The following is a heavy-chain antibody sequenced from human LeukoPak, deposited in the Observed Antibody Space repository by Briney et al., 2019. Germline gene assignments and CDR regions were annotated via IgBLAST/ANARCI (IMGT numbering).Heavy chain of an antibody. CDR1: GGSFSGYY. CDR3: ARASDIVVVPAAGMDV. J-gene: IGHJ6*02. CDR2: INHSGST. Sequence: SETLSLTCAVYGGSFSGYYWSWIRQPPGKGLEWIGEINHSGSTNYNPSLKSRVTISVGTSKNQFSLRLSSVTAADTAVYYCARASDIVVVPAAGMDVWGQGTTVTVSS. V-gene: IGHV4-34*01. D-gene: IGHD2-2*01.